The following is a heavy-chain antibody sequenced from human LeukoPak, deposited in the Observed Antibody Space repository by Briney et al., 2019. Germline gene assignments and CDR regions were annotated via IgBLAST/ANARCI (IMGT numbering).Heavy chain of an antibody. J-gene: IGHJ6*03. CDR1: GFTFSSYW. V-gene: IGHV3-7*03. Sequence: PGGSLRLSCAASGFTFSSYWMSWVRQAPGKGLEWVANIKQDGSEKYYVDSVKGRFTISRDNAKNSLYPQMNSLRAEDTALYYCARRYNSRYYYYYYMDVWGKGTTVTVSS. CDR3: ARRYNSRYYYYYYMDV. CDR2: IKQDGSEK. D-gene: IGHD1-20*01.